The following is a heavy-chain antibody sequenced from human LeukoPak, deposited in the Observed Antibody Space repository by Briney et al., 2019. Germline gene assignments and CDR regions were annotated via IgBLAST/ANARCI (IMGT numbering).Heavy chain of an antibody. CDR2: MNPNSGNT. D-gene: IGHD1-1*01. CDR1: GYTFTSYD. V-gene: IGHV1-8*01. CDR3: ARTQLEGAYYYYGMDV. J-gene: IGHJ6*02. Sequence: ASVKVSCKASGYTFTSYDINWVRQATGQGLEWMGWMNPNSGNTGYAQKFQGRVTMTRNTSISTAYMELSSLRSEDTAVYYCARTQLEGAYYYYGMDVWGQGTTVTVSS.